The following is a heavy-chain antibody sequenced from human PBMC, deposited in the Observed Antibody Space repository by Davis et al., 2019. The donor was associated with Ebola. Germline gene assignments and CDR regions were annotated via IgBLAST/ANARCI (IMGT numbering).Heavy chain of an antibody. Sequence: AASVKVSCKASGYTFTGYYMHWVRQAPGQGLEWMGRINPNSGNTKFAQKFQGRVTMTRDTSINTVYMDVSSLRSDDTAVYYCARTTSDLFYYYHYGMDVWGKGTTVTVSS. V-gene: IGHV1-2*06. CDR1: GYTFTGYY. D-gene: IGHD1-14*01. J-gene: IGHJ6*04. CDR2: INPNSGNT. CDR3: ARTTSDLFYYYHYGMDV.